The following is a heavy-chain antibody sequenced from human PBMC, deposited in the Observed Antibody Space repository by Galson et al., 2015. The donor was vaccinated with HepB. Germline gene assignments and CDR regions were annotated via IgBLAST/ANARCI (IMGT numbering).Heavy chain of an antibody. D-gene: IGHD6-19*01. CDR2: INEDESDK. CDR1: GFPFNTHW. Sequence: SLRLSCAASGFPFNTHWMTWVRQAPGKGLEWVANINEDESDKNYVDSVKGRFIISRDNAKRALYLQMNSLRADDTAVYYCATRGQAMADWGQGTLVTVSS. V-gene: IGHV3-7*01. CDR3: ATRGQAMAD. J-gene: IGHJ4*02.